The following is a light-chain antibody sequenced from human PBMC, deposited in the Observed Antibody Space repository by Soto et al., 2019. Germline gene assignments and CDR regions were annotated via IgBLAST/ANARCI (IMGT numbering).Light chain of an antibody. Sequence: PGERATLSGTASQSVSSNYFAWYQQKPGQAPRLLIYGVSSRATGIPDRFSGSGSGTDFTLTISRLEPEDFAVYYCEQYGTSPLTFGGGTKVDIK. V-gene: IGKV3-20*01. CDR2: GVS. CDR3: EQYGTSPLT. J-gene: IGKJ4*01. CDR1: QSVSSNY.